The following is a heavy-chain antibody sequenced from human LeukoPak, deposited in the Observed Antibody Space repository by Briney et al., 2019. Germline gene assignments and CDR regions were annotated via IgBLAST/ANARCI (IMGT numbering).Heavy chain of an antibody. J-gene: IGHJ3*02. D-gene: IGHD3-10*01. CDR3: ATQRSGSYYEGAFDI. CDR2: FDPEDGET. Sequence: GASVKVSCKVSGYTLTELSMHWVRQAPGKGLEWMGGFDPEDGETIYAQKFQGRVTMTEDTSTDTAYMELSSLRSEDTAVYYCATQRSGSYYEGAFDIWGQGTMVTVSS. V-gene: IGHV1-24*01. CDR1: GYTLTELS.